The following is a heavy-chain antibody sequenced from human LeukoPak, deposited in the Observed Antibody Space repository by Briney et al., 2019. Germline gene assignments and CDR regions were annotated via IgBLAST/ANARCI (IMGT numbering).Heavy chain of an antibody. J-gene: IGHJ6*02. Sequence: PGGSLRLSCAASGFIFSGYWMSWVRQAPGKGLEWVANIKQDGSETYYVDSVKGRFTISRDNAKNSLYLQMNSLRGEDTAVYYCARELGYYYYGMDVWGQGTTVTVSS. CDR3: ARELGYYYYGMDV. CDR1: GFIFSGYW. V-gene: IGHV3-7*03. CDR2: IKQDGSET. D-gene: IGHD3-16*01.